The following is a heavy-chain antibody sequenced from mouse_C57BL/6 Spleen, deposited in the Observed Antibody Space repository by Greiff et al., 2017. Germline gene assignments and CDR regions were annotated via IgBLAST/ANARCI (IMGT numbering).Heavy chain of an antibody. CDR1: GYTFTSSW. Sequence: VQLQLPGTELVKPGASVQLSCKASGYTFTSSWTHWVKQRPGPGLEWIGNINPSNGGTNSNEKFKSKATLTVDKSSSTADMQLSSLTSEDSAVYYCARVGYAMDYWGQGASVTGAS. V-gene: IGHV1-53*01. CDR2: INPSNGGT. CDR3: ARVGYAMDY. J-gene: IGHJ4*01.